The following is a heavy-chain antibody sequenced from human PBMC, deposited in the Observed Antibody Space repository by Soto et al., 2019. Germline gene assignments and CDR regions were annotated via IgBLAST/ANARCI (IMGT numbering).Heavy chain of an antibody. D-gene: IGHD2-15*01. J-gene: IGHJ6*02. CDR2: FDPEDGET. Sequence: ASVKVSCKVSGYTLTELSMHWVRQAPGKGLEWMGGFDPEDGETIYAQKFQGRVTMTEDTSTDTAYMELSSRRSEDTAVYYCATVDRLSCIYSGVGVYYGMDFWGQGTTVTVS. CDR3: ATVDRLSCIYSGVGVYYGMDF. V-gene: IGHV1-24*01. CDR1: GYTLTELS.